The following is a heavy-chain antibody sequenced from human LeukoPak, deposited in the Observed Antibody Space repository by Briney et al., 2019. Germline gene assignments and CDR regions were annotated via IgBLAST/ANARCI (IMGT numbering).Heavy chain of an antibody. J-gene: IGHJ4*02. CDR2: INPNSGAT. CDR1: GYTFTDYY. Sequence: ASVKVSCKASGYTFTDYYLHWVRQAPGQGLDWMGWINPNSGATNYAQKFQGRVTMTRDTSISTAYMELSRLTSDDTAVYYCARVEYWGQGTLVTVSS. V-gene: IGHV1-2*02. CDR3: ARVEY.